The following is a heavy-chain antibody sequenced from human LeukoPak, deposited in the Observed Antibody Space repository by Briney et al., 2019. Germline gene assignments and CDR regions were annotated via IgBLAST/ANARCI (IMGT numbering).Heavy chain of an antibody. D-gene: IGHD2-2*01. J-gene: IGHJ4*02. V-gene: IGHV3-49*03. CDR1: GFTFGDYA. Sequence: GGSLRLSCTASGFTFGDYAMSWFRQAPGKGLEWVGFIRSKAYGGTTEYAASVKGRFTISRDDSKSIAYLQMNSLETEDTAVYYCTASDHLYCSSISCHFDYWGQGTLVTVSS. CDR2: IRSKAYGGTT. CDR3: TASDHLYCSSISCHFDY.